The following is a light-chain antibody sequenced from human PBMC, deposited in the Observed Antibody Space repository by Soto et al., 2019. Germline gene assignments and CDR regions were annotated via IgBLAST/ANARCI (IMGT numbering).Light chain of an antibody. Sequence: QPVLTQPPSVSGAPGQTITISCTGSSSNIGGGYDVHWYQQFPGTAPQLLVYGNINRPSRVPDRFSGSKSDTSASLAITGLQAEDEADYNCQSYDSSLSAWVFGGGTQLTVL. J-gene: IGLJ3*02. CDR1: SSNIGGGYD. CDR2: GNI. V-gene: IGLV1-40*01. CDR3: QSYDSSLSAWV.